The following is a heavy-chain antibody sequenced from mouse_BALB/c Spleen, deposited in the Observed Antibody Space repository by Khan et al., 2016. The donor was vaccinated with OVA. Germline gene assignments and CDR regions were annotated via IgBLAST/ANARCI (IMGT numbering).Heavy chain of an antibody. V-gene: IGHV5-17*02. CDR3: ARDSNCDY. Sequence: EVQLQESGGGLVQPGGSRKLSCAASGFTFSRFGMHWVRQAPEQGLEWVAYISSGSSSIYYADTVQGRFTISRDNPKNTLFLQMTSLRSEDTAMYDCARDSNCDYWGQGTTLTVSS. CDR2: ISSGSSSI. CDR1: GFTFSRFG. J-gene: IGHJ2*01.